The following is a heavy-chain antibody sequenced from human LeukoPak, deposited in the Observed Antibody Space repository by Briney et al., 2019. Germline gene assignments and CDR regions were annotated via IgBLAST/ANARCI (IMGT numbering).Heavy chain of an antibody. CDR2: ISSSGSTI. Sequence: SGGSLRLSCAASGFTFSSYEMNWVRQAPGKGLEWVSYISSSGSTISYADSVKGRFTISRDNAKNSLYLQMDSLRAEDTAVYYCARDKDTSSAAPSYWGQGTLVTVFS. D-gene: IGHD3-22*01. J-gene: IGHJ4*02. CDR1: GFTFSSYE. V-gene: IGHV3-48*03. CDR3: ARDKDTSSAAPSY.